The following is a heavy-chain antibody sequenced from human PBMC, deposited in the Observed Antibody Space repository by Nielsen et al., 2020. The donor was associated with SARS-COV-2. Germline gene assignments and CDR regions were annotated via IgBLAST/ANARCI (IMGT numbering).Heavy chain of an antibody. V-gene: IGHV3-13*01. CDR3: ARGFHGGFDY. CDR2: IGTGVDT. CDR1: EFTFRNYD. D-gene: IGHD2-15*01. Sequence: GGSLRLSCAASEFTFRNYDMHWVRQVTGKGLEWVATIGTGVDTYYPDSVKGRFTISRENAKNSSYLQMNSLRVDDTAVYYCARGFHGGFDYWGQGTLVTVSS. J-gene: IGHJ4*02.